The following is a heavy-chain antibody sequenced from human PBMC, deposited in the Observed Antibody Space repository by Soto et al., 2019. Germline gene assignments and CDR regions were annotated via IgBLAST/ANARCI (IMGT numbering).Heavy chain of an antibody. J-gene: IGHJ5*02. D-gene: IGHD6-13*01. CDR2: INPNSGGT. Sequence: ASVKVSCKASGYTFTGYYMHWVRRAPGQGLEWMGWINPNSGGTNYAQKFQGRVTMTRDTSISTAYMELSRLRSDDTAVYYCAEGGSSWVNWFDPWGHGTLVTVSS. CDR1: GYTFTGYY. V-gene: IGHV1-2*02. CDR3: AEGGSSWVNWFDP.